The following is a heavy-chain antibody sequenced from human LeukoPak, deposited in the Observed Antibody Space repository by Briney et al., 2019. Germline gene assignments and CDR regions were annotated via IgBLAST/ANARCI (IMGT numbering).Heavy chain of an antibody. D-gene: IGHD6-13*01. J-gene: IGHJ3*02. V-gene: IGHV4-59*01. CDR2: FYYSGSS. CDR1: GGSIRSYY. CDR3: ARVSPAVGAFDI. Sequence: SETLSLTCTVSGGSIRSYYWSWIRQPPGEGLEWIGYFYYSGSSNYNPSLKSRVTISGDTSKNQFSLKVSSVTAADTAIYYCARVSPAVGAFDIWGRGTMATVSS.